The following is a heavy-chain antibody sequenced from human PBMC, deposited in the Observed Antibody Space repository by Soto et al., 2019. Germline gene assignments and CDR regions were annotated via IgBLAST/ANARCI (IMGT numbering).Heavy chain of an antibody. V-gene: IGHV1-18*01. CDR1: GYTFTSYG. Sequence: QVQLVQSGAEVKKPGASVKVSCKASGYTFTSYGISWVRQAPGQGLEWMGWISAYNGNTNYAQKLQGRVTMTTDTSTSTAYMELRSLRSDDTAVYYCARGYCSSTSCHIIVDYFDYWGQGTLVTVSS. CDR3: ARGYCSSTSCHIIVDYFDY. CDR2: ISAYNGNT. D-gene: IGHD2-2*02. J-gene: IGHJ4*02.